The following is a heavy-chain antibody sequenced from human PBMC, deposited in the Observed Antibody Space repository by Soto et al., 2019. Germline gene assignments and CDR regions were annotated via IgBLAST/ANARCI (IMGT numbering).Heavy chain of an antibody. D-gene: IGHD1-26*01. J-gene: IGHJ5*02. Sequence: ASVKVSCKAPRDTFTSYYINWVRQAPGQGLEWMGVINPHGGSTAYAQKFKGRVTLTRDTSASTVYMEVSSLTPEDTAMYYCARSPGGNFGIIIEGTNWFAPWGQGTLVTVSS. V-gene: IGHV1-46*01. CDR1: RDTFTSYY. CDR3: ARSPGGNFGIIIEGTNWFAP. CDR2: INPHGGST.